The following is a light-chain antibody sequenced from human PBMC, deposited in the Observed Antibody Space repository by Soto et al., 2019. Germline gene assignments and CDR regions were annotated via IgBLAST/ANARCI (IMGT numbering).Light chain of an antibody. CDR1: QTISSNN. CDR2: GTS. Sequence: EIVLTQSPGTLSLSPGERATLSCRASQTISSNNLAWYQQKPGQAPSLLIYGTSSRATGITDRFSGSGSGTAFTLTIRRLEDEDSAIYYCQRYSSGTFGQGTKVEI. J-gene: IGKJ1*01. CDR3: QRYSSGT. V-gene: IGKV3-20*01.